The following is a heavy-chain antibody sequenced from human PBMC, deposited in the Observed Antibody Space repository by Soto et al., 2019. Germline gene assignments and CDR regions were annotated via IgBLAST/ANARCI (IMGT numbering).Heavy chain of an antibody. V-gene: IGHV1-18*01. D-gene: IGHD3-10*01. CDR1: GYTFTTYG. Sequence: ASVKVSCKPSGYTFTTYGINWVRQAPGQGLEWMGWISAHNGNRNYAQNLQGRVTMTTDTSTSTAYMELRSLRSDDTAVYYCARGFITMVGGVTISPTLDYWGQGTLVTVSS. CDR2: ISAHNGNR. J-gene: IGHJ4*02. CDR3: ARGFITMVGGVTISPTLDY.